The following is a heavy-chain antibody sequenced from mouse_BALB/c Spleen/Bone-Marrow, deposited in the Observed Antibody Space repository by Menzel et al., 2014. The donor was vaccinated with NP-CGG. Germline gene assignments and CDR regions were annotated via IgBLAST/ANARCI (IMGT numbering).Heavy chain of an antibody. CDR2: IYPGNVNT. V-gene: IGHV1S56*01. D-gene: IGHD1-1*01. J-gene: IGHJ2*01. CDR3: ARYGSSYYLDY. Sequence: VKLVESGPELVKPGASVRISCKASGYTFXSYYIHWVKQRPGQGLEWIGWIYPGNVNTKYNEKFKGKATLTADKSSSTAYMQLSSLTSEDSAVYSCARYGSSYYLDYWGQGTTLTVSS. CDR1: GYTFXSYY.